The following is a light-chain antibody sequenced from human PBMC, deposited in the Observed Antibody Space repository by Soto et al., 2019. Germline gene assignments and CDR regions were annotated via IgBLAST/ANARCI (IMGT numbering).Light chain of an antibody. CDR2: DVS. J-gene: IGLJ1*01. CDR1: NNDVGGYNY. Sequence: QSVLTQPASVSGSPGQSITISCTGTNNDVGGYNYVSWYQQHPGKAPKLMIYDVSNRPSGFSNRFSGSKSGNTASLTISGLQTEDESDYYCSSYTGSSTYVFGTGTKVTVL. CDR3: SSYTGSSTYV. V-gene: IGLV2-14*03.